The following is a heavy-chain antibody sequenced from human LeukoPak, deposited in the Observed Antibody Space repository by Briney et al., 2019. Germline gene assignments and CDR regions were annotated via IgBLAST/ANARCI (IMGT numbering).Heavy chain of an antibody. J-gene: IGHJ4*02. CDR2: ISYDGSNK. CDR3: ATQWLGDY. D-gene: IGHD6-19*01. Sequence: GGSLRLSCAASGFTFSSYGMHWVRQAPGKGLEWVAVISYDGSNKYYADSVKGRFTISRDNSKNTLYLQMNSLRAEDTAVYYCATQWLGDYWGQGTLVTVSS. CDR1: GFTFSSYG. V-gene: IGHV3-30*03.